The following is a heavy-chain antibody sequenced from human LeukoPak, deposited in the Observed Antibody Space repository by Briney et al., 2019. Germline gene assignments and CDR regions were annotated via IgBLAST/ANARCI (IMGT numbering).Heavy chain of an antibody. V-gene: IGHV4-39*01. CDR2: IYDSGST. CDR1: GGSTSSSTYY. Sequence: SETLSLTCTVSGGSTSSSTYYWDWIRQPPGKGLEWIGNIYDSGSTHYNPSLESRVTISVDTSKNQFSLKLNSVTAADTAVHYCAAHSRAVSGGSENAFEIWGQGTMVTVSS. CDR3: AAHSRAVSGGSENAFEI. D-gene: IGHD5-12*01. J-gene: IGHJ3*02.